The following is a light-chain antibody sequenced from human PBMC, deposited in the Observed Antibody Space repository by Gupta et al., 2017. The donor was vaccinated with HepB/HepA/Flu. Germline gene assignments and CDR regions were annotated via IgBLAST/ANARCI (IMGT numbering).Light chain of an antibody. CDR1: QSVSIY. J-gene: IGKJ4*01. CDR2: DAS. Sequence: EIVLTQFPATLSLSPGERATLSCRASQSVSIYLAWYQQKPGQAPRLLIRDASNRAAGIPARFSGSGSGTDFTLNISSLEPEDSAVYYCQRLNNLLTFGGGPRWRSN. CDR3: QRLNNLLT. V-gene: IGKV3-11*01.